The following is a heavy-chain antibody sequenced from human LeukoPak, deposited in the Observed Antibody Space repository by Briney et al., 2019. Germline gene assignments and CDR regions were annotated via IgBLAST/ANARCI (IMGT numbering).Heavy chain of an antibody. J-gene: IGHJ4*02. D-gene: IGHD6-19*01. CDR2: ISGNSGST. CDR1: GFTFSNYA. Sequence: GGSLRLSCAASGFTFSNYAMSWVRQAPGKGLEWVSAISGNSGSTYYADSVKGRFTISRDNSKNTLHLQMNSLRAEDTAVYYCAKDGAGRAVAGGFDYWGQGTLVTVSS. V-gene: IGHV3-23*01. CDR3: AKDGAGRAVAGGFDY.